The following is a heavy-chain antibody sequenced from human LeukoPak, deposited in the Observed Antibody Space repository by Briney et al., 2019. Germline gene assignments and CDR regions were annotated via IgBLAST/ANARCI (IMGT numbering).Heavy chain of an antibody. CDR3: AKSKGGPLYSGSYYDAFDI. J-gene: IGHJ3*02. D-gene: IGHD1-26*01. CDR1: GFTFSSYG. Sequence: GGSLRLSCAASGFTFSSYGMHWVRQAPGKGLEWVAFIRYDGSNKYYADSVKGRFTISRDNSKNTLYLQMNSLRAEDTAVYYCAKSKGGPLYSGSYYDAFDIWGQGTMVTVSS. CDR2: IRYDGSNK. V-gene: IGHV3-30*02.